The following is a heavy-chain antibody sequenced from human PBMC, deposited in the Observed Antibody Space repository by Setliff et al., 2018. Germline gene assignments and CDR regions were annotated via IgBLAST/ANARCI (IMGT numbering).Heavy chain of an antibody. J-gene: IGHJ4*02. D-gene: IGHD3-10*01. CDR1: GFSISDHY. V-gene: IGHV3-72*01. CDR2: TKNKANAGYM. Sequence: TGGSLRLSCAASGFSISDHYMDWVRQAPGKGLEWVGRTKNKANAGYMEYAASVKDRFIISREDSKNSLYLQMYSLKSDDTAVYYCVRAVVIRGSKPLDSWGQGTLVTVSS. CDR3: VRAVVIRGSKPLDS.